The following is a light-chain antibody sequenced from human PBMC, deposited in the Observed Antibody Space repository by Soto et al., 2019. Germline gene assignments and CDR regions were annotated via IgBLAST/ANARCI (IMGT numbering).Light chain of an antibody. CDR1: SSDVGNSNG. J-gene: IGLJ1*01. CDR2: DVT. CDR3: SSYTSSSTYV. V-gene: IGLV2-18*02. Sequence: QSVLAQPTSVSGSPGQSVAISCTGTSSDVGNSNGVSWYQQAPGTAPKLMIYDVTNRPSGVPDRFSGSKSGNTASLTISGLQAEDEADYYCSSYTSSSTYVFGTGTKVTV.